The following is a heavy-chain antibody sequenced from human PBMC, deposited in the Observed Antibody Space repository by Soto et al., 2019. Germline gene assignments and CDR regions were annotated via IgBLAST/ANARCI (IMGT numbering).Heavy chain of an antibody. J-gene: IGHJ3*01. Sequence: GSLRLSCAASGFTFSSYSMNWVRQAPGKGLEWVSYISSGSSTIYYADSVKGRFTISRDNAQNSLYLQMNSLRAEDTAVYYCAKTYSSGRGAFDVWGQGTMVTVSS. CDR1: GFTFSSYS. D-gene: IGHD6-19*01. CDR3: AKTYSSGRGAFDV. V-gene: IGHV3-48*01. CDR2: ISSGSSTI.